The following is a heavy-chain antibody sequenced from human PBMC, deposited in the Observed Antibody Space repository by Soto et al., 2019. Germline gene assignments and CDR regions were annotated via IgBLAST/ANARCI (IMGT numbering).Heavy chain of an antibody. D-gene: IGHD6-6*01. J-gene: IGHJ6*02. CDR3: AREQLADNYYYYGMDV. V-gene: IGHV2-70*04. CDR2: IDWDDDK. Sequence: GSGPTLVNPTQTLTLTCTFSGFSLSTSGMRVSWIRQPPGKALEWLARIDWDDDKFYSTSLKTRLTISKDTSKNQVVLTMTNMDPVDTATYYCAREQLADNYYYYGMDVWGQGTTVTVSS. CDR1: GFSLSTSGMR.